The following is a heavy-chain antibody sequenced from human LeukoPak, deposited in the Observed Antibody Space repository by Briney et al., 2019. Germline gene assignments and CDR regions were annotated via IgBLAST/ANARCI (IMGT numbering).Heavy chain of an antibody. Sequence: SETLSLTCAVYGGSFSGYYWSWIRQPPGKGLEWIGEINHSGSTNYNPSLKSRVTISVDTSKNQFSLKLSSVTAAYTAVYYCAREGYYYGSGSYYNPWYFDYWGQGTLVTVSS. CDR3: AREGYYYGSGSYYNPWYFDY. CDR2: INHSGST. D-gene: IGHD3-10*01. V-gene: IGHV4-34*01. CDR1: GGSFSGYY. J-gene: IGHJ4*02.